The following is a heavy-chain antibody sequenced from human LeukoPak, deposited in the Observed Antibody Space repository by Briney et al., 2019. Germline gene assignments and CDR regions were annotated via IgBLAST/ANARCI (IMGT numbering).Heavy chain of an antibody. D-gene: IGHD6-13*01. CDR2: ISYDGSNK. CDR1: GFTFSSYG. Sequence: PGGSLRLSCAASGFTFSSYGMHWVRQAPGKGLEWVAVISYDGSNKYYADSVKGRFTISRDNSKNTLYLQMNSLRAEDTAVYYCAKDRGKLQQLFDYWGQGTLVTVSS. CDR3: AKDRGKLQQLFDY. J-gene: IGHJ4*02. V-gene: IGHV3-30*18.